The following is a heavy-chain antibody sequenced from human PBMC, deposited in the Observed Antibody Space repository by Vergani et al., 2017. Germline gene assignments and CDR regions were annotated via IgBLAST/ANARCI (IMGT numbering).Heavy chain of an antibody. J-gene: IGHJ4*02. D-gene: IGHD6-19*01. CDR1: GFTFDDYA. CDR2: ISWNSGSI. CDR3: AKGLRGSSGWTVDY. Sequence: EVQLVESGGGLVQPGRSLRLSCAASGFTFDDYAMHWVRQAPGKGLEWVSGISWNSGSIGYADSVKGRFTISRDNAKTSLYLQMNSLRAEDTALYYCAKGLRGSSGWTVDYWGQGTLVTVSS. V-gene: IGHV3-9*01.